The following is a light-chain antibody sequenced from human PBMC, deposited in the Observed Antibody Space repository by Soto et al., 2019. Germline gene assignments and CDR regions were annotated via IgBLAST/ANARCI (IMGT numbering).Light chain of an antibody. CDR3: SSFTSGSTLYV. CDR2: DVS. CDR1: SSDVGGYNY. Sequence: QSALTQPASVSGSPGQSITISCTGTSSDVGGYNYVSWYQQHPGKAPKLMIYDVSNRPSGVSNRFSSSKSGNTASLTISGLQAEDGADYYCSSFTSGSTLYVFGTGTKLTVL. V-gene: IGLV2-14*01. J-gene: IGLJ1*01.